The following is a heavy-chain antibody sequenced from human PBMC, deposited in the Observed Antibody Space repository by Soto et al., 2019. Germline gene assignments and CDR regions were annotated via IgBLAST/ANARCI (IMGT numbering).Heavy chain of an antibody. V-gene: IGHV1-69*12. J-gene: IGHJ4*02. D-gene: IGHD5-18*01. CDR2: IIPMFGTA. CDR3: ASGIQLWLRRINNGYSG. CDR1: GGTFSTYA. Sequence: QVQLVQSGAEVKKPESSVKVSCKAPGGTFSTYAISWVRQAPGQGLEWMGGIIPMFGTANYAQRFQDRVTITADETTNTVYEELSSLRSEDTAVYFCASGIQLWLRRINNGYSGWGQGTLVTVSS.